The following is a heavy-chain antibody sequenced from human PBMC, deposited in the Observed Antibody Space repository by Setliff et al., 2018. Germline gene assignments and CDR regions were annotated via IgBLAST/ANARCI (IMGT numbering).Heavy chain of an antibody. D-gene: IGHD1-26*01. J-gene: IGHJ6*03. CDR2: INPKSGVT. CDR3: AREGGLQGATSYYYFYNYINV. CDR1: GYTFTGYF. V-gene: IGHV1-2*02. Sequence: GASVKVSCKTSGYTFTGYFIHWVRQAPRQGLGWLGWINPKSGVTSYAQSFQGRTAMTRDTSINTVYMELNSLTSDDAAVYFCAREGGLQGATSYYYFYNYINVWGKGTKVTVSS.